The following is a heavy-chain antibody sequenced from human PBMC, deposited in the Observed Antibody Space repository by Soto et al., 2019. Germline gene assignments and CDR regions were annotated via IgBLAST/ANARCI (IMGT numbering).Heavy chain of an antibody. Sequence: QLQLQESGPGLVKPSETLSLTCTVSGGSISSSSYYWGWIRQPPGKGLEWIGSIYYSGSTYYNPSLQSRVTISVDTSKNQFSLKLSSVTAADTAVYYCARPRSSIAAPIDYWGQGTLVTVSS. V-gene: IGHV4-39*01. J-gene: IGHJ4*02. CDR3: ARPRSSIAAPIDY. D-gene: IGHD6-6*01. CDR1: GGSISSSSYY. CDR2: IYYSGST.